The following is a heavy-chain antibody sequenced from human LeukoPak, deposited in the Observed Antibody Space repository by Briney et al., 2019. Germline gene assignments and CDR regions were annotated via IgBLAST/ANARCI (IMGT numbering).Heavy chain of an antibody. Sequence: PGGSLRLSCAASGFTFSSYAMSWVRQAPGKGLEWVSAISGSGGSTYYADSVKGRFTTSRDNSKNTLYLQMNSLRAEDTAVYYCAKGMSSGWYLFDYWGQGTLVTVSS. CDR1: GFTFSSYA. CDR3: AKGMSSGWYLFDY. D-gene: IGHD6-19*01. J-gene: IGHJ4*02. V-gene: IGHV3-23*01. CDR2: ISGSGGST.